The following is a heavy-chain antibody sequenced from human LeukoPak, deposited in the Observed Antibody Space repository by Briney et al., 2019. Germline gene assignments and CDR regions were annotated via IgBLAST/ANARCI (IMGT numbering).Heavy chain of an antibody. J-gene: IGHJ4*02. CDR1: GFTFTSYV. Sequence: GGSLRLSCEASGFTFTSYVMNWVRQDPGKGLEWVSAISGSGGSTYYADSVKGRFTISRDNSKNTLYLQMNSLRAEDTAVYYCAKDLAGSGSYSFDYWGQGTLVTVSS. CDR2: ISGSGGST. CDR3: AKDLAGSGSYSFDY. D-gene: IGHD1-26*01. V-gene: IGHV3-23*01.